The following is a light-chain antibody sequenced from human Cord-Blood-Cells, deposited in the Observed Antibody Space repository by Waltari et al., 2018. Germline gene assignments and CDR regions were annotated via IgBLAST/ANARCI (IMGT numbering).Light chain of an antibody. J-gene: IGKJ1*01. CDR3: QQSYSTPRT. V-gene: IGKV1-39*01. CDR2: AAS. Sequence: GDRVTITCRASQSISSYLNWYQQKPGKAPKLLIYAASSLQSGGPSRFSGSGSWTDFTLTISSLQPEDFATYYGQQSYSTPRTFGQGTKVEIK. CDR1: QSISSY.